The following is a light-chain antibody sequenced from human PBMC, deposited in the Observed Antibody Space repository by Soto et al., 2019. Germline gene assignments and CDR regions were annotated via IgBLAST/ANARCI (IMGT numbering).Light chain of an antibody. J-gene: IGLJ2*01. CDR2: DVS. V-gene: IGLV2-14*01. CDR3: SSYTSTSTYVI. CDR1: SSDVGGYNY. Sequence: QSALTQPASVSGSPGQSITISCTGTSSDVGGYNYVSWYQQHPGKAPKFMIYDVSNRPSGVSSRFSGSKSGNTASLTISGLQAEDEADYFCSSYTSTSTYVIFGEGTTLTV.